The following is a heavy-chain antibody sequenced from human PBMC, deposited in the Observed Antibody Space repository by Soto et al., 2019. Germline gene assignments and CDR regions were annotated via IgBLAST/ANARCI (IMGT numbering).Heavy chain of an antibody. J-gene: IGHJ4*02. Sequence: PGGSLRLSYAASGFTFYNYAMHWVRQAPGKGLEWVSTIDNSGGTTCYADSMKGRFTISRDSSKDTPYLERNSLRAEDTAVYFCAKHHASGKRYFDYWGPGTLVTVSS. V-gene: IGHV3-23*01. CDR1: GFTFYNYA. CDR3: AKHHASGKRYFDY. D-gene: IGHD3-10*01. CDR2: IDNSGGTT.